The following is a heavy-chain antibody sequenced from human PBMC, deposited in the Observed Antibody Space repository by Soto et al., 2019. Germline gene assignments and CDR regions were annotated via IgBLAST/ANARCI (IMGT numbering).Heavy chain of an antibody. CDR2: IYYSGST. CDR1: GGSISSSSYY. Sequence: QLQLQESGPGLVKPSETLSLTCTVSGGSISSSSYYWGWIRQPPGKGLEWIGSIYYSGSTYYNPSLKSRVTISVDTSKNQFSLKLSSVTAADTAVYYCARTWASLSIAVADEEGGDHWFDPWGQGTLVTVSS. V-gene: IGHV4-39*01. J-gene: IGHJ5*02. D-gene: IGHD6-19*01. CDR3: ARTWASLSIAVADEEGGDHWFDP.